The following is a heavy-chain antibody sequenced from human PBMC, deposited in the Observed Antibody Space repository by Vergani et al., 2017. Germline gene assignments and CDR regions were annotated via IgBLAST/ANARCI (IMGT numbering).Heavy chain of an antibody. Sequence: QVQLVESGGGLVKPGGSLRLSCAASGFTFSDYYMSWIRQAPGKVLEWVSYISSRGSTIYYADSVKGRFTISRDNAKNALYLQMNSLRAEDTAVYYCARVHYYGGNHATFDYWGQGTLVTVSS. J-gene: IGHJ4*02. CDR1: GFTFSDYY. D-gene: IGHD4-23*01. V-gene: IGHV3-11*01. CDR3: ARVHYYGGNHATFDY. CDR2: ISSRGSTI.